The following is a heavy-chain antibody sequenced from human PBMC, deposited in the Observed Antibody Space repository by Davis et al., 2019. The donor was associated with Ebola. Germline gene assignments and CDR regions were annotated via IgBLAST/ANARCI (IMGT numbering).Heavy chain of an antibody. Sequence: GESLKISCAASGFTFSYYYMSWVRQAPGKGLELVSAIVGSGGTTYYADSVKGRFTISRDNSKNTLYLQMNSLRAEDTAVYYCAKGRSYDAFDIWGQGTMVTVSS. V-gene: IGHV3-23*01. D-gene: IGHD3-10*01. CDR1: GFTFSYYY. J-gene: IGHJ3*02. CDR2: IVGSGGTT. CDR3: AKGRSYDAFDI.